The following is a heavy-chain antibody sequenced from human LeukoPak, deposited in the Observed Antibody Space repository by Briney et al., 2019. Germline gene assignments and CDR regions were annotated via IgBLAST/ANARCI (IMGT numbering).Heavy chain of an antibody. V-gene: IGHV4-39*01. D-gene: IGHD2-15*01. CDR2: IYLRGNT. CDR1: GGSISSSSYY. Sequence: PSETLSLTSTVSGGSISSSSYYWGWIRLPPGKWLEWLGSIYLRGNTYYNPALKSRVPRSVDTSKNQLSLKLSSVTAADTAVYYCARSSAPDIVVVVAATPYFDYWGQGTLVTVSS. J-gene: IGHJ4*02. CDR3: ARSSAPDIVVVVAATPYFDY.